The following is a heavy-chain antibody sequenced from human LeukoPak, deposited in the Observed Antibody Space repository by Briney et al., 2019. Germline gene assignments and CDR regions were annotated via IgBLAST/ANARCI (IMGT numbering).Heavy chain of an antibody. D-gene: IGHD1-1*01. V-gene: IGHV1-2*06. J-gene: IGHJ5*02. CDR2: INPNSGGT. Sequence: ASVKVSRKASGNTFTGYYMHWVRQAPGQGLEWMGRINPNSGGTNYAQKFQGRVTMTRDTSISTAYMELSRLRSDDTAVYYCARRRQLGWFDPWGQGTLVTVSS. CDR3: ARRRQLGWFDP. CDR1: GNTFTGYY.